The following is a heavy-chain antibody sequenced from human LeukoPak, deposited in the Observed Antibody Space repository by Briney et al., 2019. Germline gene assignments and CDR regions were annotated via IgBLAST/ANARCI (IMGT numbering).Heavy chain of an antibody. Sequence: GGSLRLSCAASGFTVSSNYMSWVRQAPGKGLEWVSAIYSGGSTYYADSVKGRFTVSRDNSKNTLYLQMHSLSAEDTAVYYCARAPFTYDSSGDSFDIWGQGTMVTVSS. CDR2: IYSGGST. J-gene: IGHJ3*02. CDR1: GFTVSSNY. D-gene: IGHD3-22*01. V-gene: IGHV3-66*01. CDR3: ARAPFTYDSSGDSFDI.